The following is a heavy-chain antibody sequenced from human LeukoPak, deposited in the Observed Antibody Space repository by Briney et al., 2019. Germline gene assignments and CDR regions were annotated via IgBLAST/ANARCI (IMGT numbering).Heavy chain of an antibody. V-gene: IGHV4-59*01. CDR3: AGEVYPLQDFDY. D-gene: IGHD5/OR15-5a*01. CDR1: GGSISSYY. J-gene: IGHJ4*02. CDR2: IYYSGST. Sequence: SETLSLTCTVSGGSISSYYWSWIRQPPGKGLEWIGYIYYSGSTNYNPSLKSRVTISVDTSNNQFSLKLSSVAAANTAVYYCAGEVYPLQDFDYWGQGTLVTVSS.